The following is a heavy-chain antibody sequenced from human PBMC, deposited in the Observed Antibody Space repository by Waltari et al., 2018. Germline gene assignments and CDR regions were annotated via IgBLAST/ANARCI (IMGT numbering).Heavy chain of an antibody. CDR1: GFTFDDSA. D-gene: IGHD2-2*01. CDR2: ISWDGGST. V-gene: IGHV3-43D*04. J-gene: IGHJ4*02. Sequence: EVQLVESGGVVVQPGGSLRLSCAASGFTFDDSAMHWVRQAPGKGLEWVSLISWDGGSTYYADSVKGRFTISRDNSKNSLYLQMNSLRAEDTALYYCASHCSSTSCYLDYWGQGTLVTVSS. CDR3: ASHCSSTSCYLDY.